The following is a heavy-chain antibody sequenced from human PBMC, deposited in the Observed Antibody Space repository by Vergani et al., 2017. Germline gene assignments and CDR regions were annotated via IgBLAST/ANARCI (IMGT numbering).Heavy chain of an antibody. CDR1: GFTFGSYS. CDR2: ISSSSSYR. J-gene: IGHJ1*01. V-gene: IGHV3-21*02. CDR3: ASGVPGYQLATQYFQH. D-gene: IGHD2-2*01. Sequence: VQMVESGGGVVQPGRSLRLSCAVSGFTFGSYSMNWVRQAPGKGLEWVSFISSSSSYRYYADSVKGRFTISRDNGEYSLLLQMNSLRPEDTAVYYCASGVPGYQLATQYFQHWGQGTLVTVSS.